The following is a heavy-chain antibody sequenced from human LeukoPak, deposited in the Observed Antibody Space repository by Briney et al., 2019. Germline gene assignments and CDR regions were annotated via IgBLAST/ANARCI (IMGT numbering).Heavy chain of an antibody. V-gene: IGHV3-48*01. CDR1: GFTFSSYS. Sequence: PGGSLRLSCAASGFTFSSYSMNWVRQAPGKGLEWVSYISSSSSTIYYADSVKGRFTISRDNAKNSLYLQMNSLRAEDTAVYYCAKDFGIYDTTTDYWGQGTLVTVSS. CDR3: AKDFGIYDTTTDY. J-gene: IGHJ4*02. CDR2: ISSSSSTI. D-gene: IGHD2/OR15-2a*01.